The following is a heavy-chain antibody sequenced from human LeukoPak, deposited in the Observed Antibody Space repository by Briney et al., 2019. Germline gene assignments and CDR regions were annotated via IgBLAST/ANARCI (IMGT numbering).Heavy chain of an antibody. CDR1: GGSISSGSYY. V-gene: IGHV4-61*02. CDR2: IYTSGST. Sequence: SETLSLTCTVSGGSISSGSYYWSWLRQPAGKGLEWIGRIYTSGSTNYNPSLKSRVTISVDTSKNQFSLKLSSVTAADTAVYYCAREVEAAAGTGGYYYYYYYMDVWGKGTTVTVSS. D-gene: IGHD6-13*01. CDR3: AREVEAAAGTGGYYYYYYYMDV. J-gene: IGHJ6*03.